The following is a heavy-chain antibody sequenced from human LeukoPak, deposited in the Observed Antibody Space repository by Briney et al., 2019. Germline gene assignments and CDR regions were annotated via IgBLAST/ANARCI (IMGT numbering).Heavy chain of an antibody. V-gene: IGHV4-4*07. CDR1: GGSISSYY. D-gene: IGHD3-3*01. CDR3: ARDHNECDFWSDAYLGYFDF. J-gene: IGHJ4*02. Sequence: SETLSLTCSVSGGSISSYYWGWIRQPAGKGLEWLGRIFTDGTTNYNPSLKSRISMSVDLSANQFSLRLTSATAADTAVYYCARDHNECDFWSDAYLGYFDFWGQGARVTVSS. CDR2: IFTDGTT.